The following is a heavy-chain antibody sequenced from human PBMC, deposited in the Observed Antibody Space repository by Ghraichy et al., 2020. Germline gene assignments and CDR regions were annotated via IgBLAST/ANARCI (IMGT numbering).Heavy chain of an antibody. D-gene: IGHD6-13*01. CDR2: IYYSGST. CDR1: GGSIGSSSYY. J-gene: IGHJ1*01. Sequence: SATLSLTCTVSGGSIGSSSYYWGWIRQPPGKGLEWIGSIYYSGSTYYNPSLKSRVTISVDTSKNQFSLKLTSVTAADTAVYYCARPASSSWYGSSYFQHWGQGTLVTVAS. V-gene: IGHV4-39*01. CDR3: ARPASSSWYGSSYFQH.